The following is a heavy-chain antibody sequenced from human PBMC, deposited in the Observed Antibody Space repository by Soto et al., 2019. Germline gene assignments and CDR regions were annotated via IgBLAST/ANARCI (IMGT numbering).Heavy chain of an antibody. CDR1: GYSFIDYW. CDR3: ARHTFFSGNGMDV. Sequence: GESLKISCKGSGYSFIDYWIGWVRQMPGKGLEWMGRIEPSDSYTNYGPSFQGHVTFSVDKSISTAYLQWSSLKASDTAIYYCARHTFFSGNGMDVWGQGTMVTVSS. J-gene: IGHJ6*02. D-gene: IGHD3-10*01. V-gene: IGHV5-10-1*01. CDR2: IEPSDSYT.